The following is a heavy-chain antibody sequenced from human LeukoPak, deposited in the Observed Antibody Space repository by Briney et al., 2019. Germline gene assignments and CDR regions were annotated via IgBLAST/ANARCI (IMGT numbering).Heavy chain of an antibody. CDR1: GYSISSGYY. J-gene: IGHJ3*02. CDR3: ARDVRAAAGTPVAFDI. Sequence: SETLSLTCTVSGYSISSGYYWGWIRQPPGKGLEWIGSIYHSGSTYYNPSLKSRVTISVDTSKNQFSLKLSSVTAADTAVYYCARDVRAAAGTPVAFDIWGQGTMVTVSS. CDR2: IYHSGST. D-gene: IGHD6-13*01. V-gene: IGHV4-38-2*02.